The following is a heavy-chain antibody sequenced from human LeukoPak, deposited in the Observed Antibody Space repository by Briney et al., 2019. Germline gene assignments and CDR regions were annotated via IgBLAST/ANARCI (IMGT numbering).Heavy chain of an antibody. J-gene: IGHJ5*02. CDR2: INHSGST. CDR1: GGSFSGYY. Sequence: SETLSLTCAVYGGSFSGYYWSWIRQPPGKGLEWIGEINHSGSTNYNPSLKSRVTISVDTSKNQFSLKLSSVTAADTAVYYCARGRPPYGIGGSWFDPWGQGTLVTVSS. V-gene: IGHV4-34*01. D-gene: IGHD1-26*01. CDR3: ARGRPPYGIGGSWFDP.